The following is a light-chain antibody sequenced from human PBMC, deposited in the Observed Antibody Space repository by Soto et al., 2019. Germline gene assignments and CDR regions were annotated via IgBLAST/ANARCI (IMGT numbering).Light chain of an antibody. V-gene: IGLV4-69*01. CDR2: LDSDGSH. J-gene: IGLJ2*01. CDR1: SGHSSYA. Sequence: QLVLTQSPSASASLGASVKLTCTLSSGHSSYAIAWHQQQPEKGPRYFMKLDSDGSHTKGDAIPDRFSGSSSGAERYLTISILQSEDEADYYCQTWGTGIHVVFGGGTKLTVL. CDR3: QTWGTGIHVV.